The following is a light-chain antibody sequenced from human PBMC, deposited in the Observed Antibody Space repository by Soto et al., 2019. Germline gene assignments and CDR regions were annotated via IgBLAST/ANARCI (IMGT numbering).Light chain of an antibody. V-gene: IGLV1-40*01. CDR1: SSNIGTPYD. CDR2: GNS. CDR3: QSYDSILSGYVT. J-gene: IGLJ2*01. Sequence: QSVLTQPPSVSGAPGQRVTISCTGSSSNIGTPYDVHWYQQLPGTAPKLLIYGNSNRPSGVPDRFSGSKSGTSASLAITGLQAEAEAGYYSQSYDSILSGYVTFGGGPQLTVL.